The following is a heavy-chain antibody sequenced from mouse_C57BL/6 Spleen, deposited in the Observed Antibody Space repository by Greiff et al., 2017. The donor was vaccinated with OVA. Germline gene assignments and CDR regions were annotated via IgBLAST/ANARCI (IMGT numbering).Heavy chain of an antibody. CDR3: ARVDGSSPFAY. D-gene: IGHD1-1*01. CDR2: ISYDGSN. J-gene: IGHJ3*01. CDR1: GYSITSGYY. V-gene: IGHV3-6*01. Sequence: EVHLVESGPGLVKPSQSLSLTCSVTGYSITSGYYWNWIRQFPGNKLEWMGYISYDGSNNYNPSLKNRISITRDTSKNQFFLKLNSVTTEDTATYYCARVDGSSPFAYWGQGTLVTVSA.